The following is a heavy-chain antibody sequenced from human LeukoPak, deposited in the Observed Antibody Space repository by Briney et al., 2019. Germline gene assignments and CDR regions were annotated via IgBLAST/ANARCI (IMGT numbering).Heavy chain of an antibody. CDR3: ARYVSGTYYSDY. CDR2: ISSITGFI. Sequence: GGSLRLSCAASGFSLSSYSMHWVRQAPGKGLECVSSISSITGFIHYADSVKGRFTISRDNAKNSVFLQMDSLRVEDTAVYYCARYVSGTYYSDYWGQGTLVTVSS. J-gene: IGHJ4*02. V-gene: IGHV3-21*06. CDR1: GFSLSSYS. D-gene: IGHD3-10*01.